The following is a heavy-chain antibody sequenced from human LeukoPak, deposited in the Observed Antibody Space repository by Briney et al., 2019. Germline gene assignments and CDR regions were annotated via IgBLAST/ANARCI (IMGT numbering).Heavy chain of an antibody. D-gene: IGHD7-27*01. CDR2: ISSSSSTI. CDR1: GFTFSSYS. Sequence: GGSLRLSCAASGFTFSSYSMNCVRQAPGRGVEWVSYISSSSSTIYYADSVKGRFTISRDNAKNSLYLQMHSLRAEDTAVYYCARAPGESDAFDIWGQGTMVTVSS. CDR3: ARAPGESDAFDI. J-gene: IGHJ3*02. V-gene: IGHV3-48*04.